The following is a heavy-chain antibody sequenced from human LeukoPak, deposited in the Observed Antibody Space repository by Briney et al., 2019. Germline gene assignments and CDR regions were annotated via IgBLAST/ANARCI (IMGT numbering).Heavy chain of an antibody. CDR3: ARVGVVVIAFDY. CDR1: GGSISSYY. Sequence: SETLSLTCTVSGGSISSYYWSWIRQPPGKGLEWIGYIYYSGSTNYNPSLKSRVTISVDTSKNQFSLKLSSVTAADTAVYYCARVGVVVIAFDYWGQGTLVTVSS. V-gene: IGHV4-59*12. J-gene: IGHJ4*02. D-gene: IGHD3-22*01. CDR2: IYYSGST.